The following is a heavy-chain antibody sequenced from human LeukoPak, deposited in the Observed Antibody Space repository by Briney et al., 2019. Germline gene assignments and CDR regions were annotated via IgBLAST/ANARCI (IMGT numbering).Heavy chain of an antibody. CDR2: ISAYNGNT. V-gene: IGHV1-18*01. CDR3: ARVDYAAAIDF. CDR1: GYTFTSYG. Sequence: ASVKVSRKASGYTFTSYGISWVRQAPGQGLEWMGWISAYNGNTNYAQKLQGRVTMTTDTATSTAYTELRSLRSAVTAVYYRARVDYAAAIDFWGQGTLVTVSS. J-gene: IGHJ4*02. D-gene: IGHD4-17*01.